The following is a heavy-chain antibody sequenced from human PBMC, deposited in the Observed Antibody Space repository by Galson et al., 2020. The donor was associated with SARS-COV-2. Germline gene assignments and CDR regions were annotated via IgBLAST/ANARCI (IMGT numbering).Heavy chain of an antibody. CDR1: GGSFKSDLLY. Sequence: SETLSITCTASGGSFKSDLLYWGCIRQPPGKGLEWIGSIHPSGNTYYNPSLKSRVIISLDTSKNLLSLNLSSVTAADTAVYYCAGRYCSGGYCYRYFDYWGQGTLVPVSS. CDR3: AGRYCSGGYCYRYFDY. CDR2: IHPSGNT. D-gene: IGHD2-15*01. V-gene: IGHV4-39*01. J-gene: IGHJ4*02.